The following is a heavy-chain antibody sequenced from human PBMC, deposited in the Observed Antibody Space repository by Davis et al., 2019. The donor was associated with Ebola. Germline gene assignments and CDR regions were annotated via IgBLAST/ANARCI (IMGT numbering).Heavy chain of an antibody. D-gene: IGHD3-3*01. Sequence: PGGSLRLSCAASGFTFSSYAMHWVRQAPGKGLEWVAVISYDGSNKYYADSVKGRFTISRDNAKNSLYLQMNSLRAEDTAVYYCARVLPPPFTYYDFWSGYYEYYYGMDVWGQGTTVTVSS. CDR2: ISYDGSNK. CDR1: GFTFSSYA. V-gene: IGHV3-30-3*01. CDR3: ARVLPPPFTYYDFWSGYYEYYYGMDV. J-gene: IGHJ6*02.